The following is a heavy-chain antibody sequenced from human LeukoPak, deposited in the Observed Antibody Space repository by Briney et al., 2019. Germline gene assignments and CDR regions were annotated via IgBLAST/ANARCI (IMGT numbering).Heavy chain of an antibody. D-gene: IGHD3-22*01. CDR3: AGRKDYYEFVY. CDR2: IYYSGST. V-gene: IGHV4-30-4*08. Sequence: SETLSLTCTVFGGSISSGDYYWSWIRQPPGKGLEWIGYIYYSGSTYYNPSLKSRVTISVDTSKNQFSLKLSSVTAADTAVYYCAGRKDYYEFVYWGQGTLVTVSS. CDR1: GGSISSGDYY. J-gene: IGHJ4*02.